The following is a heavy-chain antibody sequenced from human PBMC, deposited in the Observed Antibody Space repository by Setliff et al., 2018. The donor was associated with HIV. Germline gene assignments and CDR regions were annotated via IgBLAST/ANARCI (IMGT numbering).Heavy chain of an antibody. CDR2: IYTSGST. V-gene: IGHV4-4*07. CDR3: ARDGFWSGYIDY. D-gene: IGHD3-3*01. J-gene: IGHJ4*02. Sequence: SETLSLTCTVSGVTISSYYWSWIRPPAGKGLEWIGRIYTSGSTNYNPSLKSRVTMSVDTSKNQFSLKLSSVTAAATAVYYCARDGFWSGYIDYWGQGTLVTVSS. CDR1: GVTISSYY.